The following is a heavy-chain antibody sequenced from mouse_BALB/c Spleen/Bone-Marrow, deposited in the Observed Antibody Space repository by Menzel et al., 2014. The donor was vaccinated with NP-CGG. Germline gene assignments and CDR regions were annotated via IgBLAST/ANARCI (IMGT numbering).Heavy chain of an antibody. V-gene: IGHV1-39*01. J-gene: IGHJ4*01. CDR3: ARSGYYDSLYAMDY. CDR2: IDPYCGGT. Sequence: VQLQQSGPELEKPGASVKISCKASGYSFTGYNMNWVKQSNGKSLEWIGNIDPYCGGTSYNQKFKGKATLTVDKSSSTAYMQLKSLTSEDSAVYYCARSGYYDSLYAMDYWGQGTSVTVSS. D-gene: IGHD2-4*01. CDR1: GYSFTGYN.